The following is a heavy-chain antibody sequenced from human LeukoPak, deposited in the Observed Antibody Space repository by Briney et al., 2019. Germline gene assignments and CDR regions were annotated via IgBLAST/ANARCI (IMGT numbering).Heavy chain of an antibody. CDR1: GFTFGNFY. CDR3: ASRYRVGF. Sequence: GGSLRLSCAASGFTFGNFYMHWIRQAPGKGLECVSYIDTSGTTTYYADSVKGRFTISRDNARNSLYLQMNSLRAEDTAVYYCASRYRVGFWGQGTLVTVSS. J-gene: IGHJ4*02. CDR2: IDTSGTTT. D-gene: IGHD2-2*02. V-gene: IGHV3-11*01.